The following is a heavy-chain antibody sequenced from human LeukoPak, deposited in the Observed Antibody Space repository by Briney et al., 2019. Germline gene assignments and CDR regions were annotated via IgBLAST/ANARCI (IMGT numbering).Heavy chain of an antibody. CDR3: AKAASGNWNDVSDY. V-gene: IGHV3-23*01. CDR2: ISGRGVST. Sequence: GGSLRLSCAASGFTFSTYAMSWVHQAPGKGLEWVSAISGRGVSTSYADSVRGRFTISRDNSKNTLYLQMNSLRAEDTAVYYCAKAASGNWNDVSDYWGQGTLVTVSS. CDR1: GFTFSTYA. J-gene: IGHJ4*02. D-gene: IGHD1-20*01.